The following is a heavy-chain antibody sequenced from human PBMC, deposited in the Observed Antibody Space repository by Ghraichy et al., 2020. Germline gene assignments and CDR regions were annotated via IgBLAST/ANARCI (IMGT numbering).Heavy chain of an antibody. Sequence: SETLSLTYTVSGGSVSSGTYYWSWIRQPPGKGLEWIGFIHYSGNTNSKSSLTSRLTISVDTSKNQFSLKLSSVTAADTAVYYCARIRGYFDYWGQGTLVTVSS. CDR2: IHYSGNT. CDR3: ARIRGYFDY. V-gene: IGHV4-61*01. J-gene: IGHJ4*02. CDR1: GGSVSSGTYY. D-gene: IGHD3-3*02.